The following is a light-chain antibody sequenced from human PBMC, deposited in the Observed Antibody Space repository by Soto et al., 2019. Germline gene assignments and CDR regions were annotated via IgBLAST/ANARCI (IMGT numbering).Light chain of an antibody. V-gene: IGKV3-20*01. Sequence: EVVLTQSPATLSLSPGERATLSCRASQSVSSSYLAWYQQKPGQAPRLLIYGASSRATGIPDRFSGSGSGTDFTLTISRLEPEDFAVYYCQQSGNSPPTFGQGTKVDIK. CDR3: QQSGNSPPT. CDR2: GAS. J-gene: IGKJ1*01. CDR1: QSVSSSY.